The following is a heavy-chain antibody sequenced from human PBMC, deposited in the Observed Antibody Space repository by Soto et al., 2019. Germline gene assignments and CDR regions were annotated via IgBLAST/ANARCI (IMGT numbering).Heavy chain of an antibody. V-gene: IGHV1-8*01. CDR2: MNPNSGNT. Sequence: QVQMVQSGAEVKKPGASVKVSCKASGYTFTSYDINWVRQATGQGREWTGWMNPNSGNTGYAQKFQGRVTMTRNTSLSTLYMELRSLRSEDTAVSYCARLLDGIAVPWGQGTLVTVSS. CDR1: GYTFTSYD. D-gene: IGHD6-13*01. J-gene: IGHJ5*02. CDR3: ARLLDGIAVP.